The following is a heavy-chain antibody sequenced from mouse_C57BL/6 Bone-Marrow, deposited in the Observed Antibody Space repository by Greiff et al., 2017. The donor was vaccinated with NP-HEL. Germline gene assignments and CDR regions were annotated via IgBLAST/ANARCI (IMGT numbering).Heavy chain of an antibody. CDR1: GYTFTDYE. CDR2: IDPETGGT. Sequence: QVQLQQSGAELVRPGASVTLSCKASGYTFTDYEMHWVKQTPVHGLEWIGAIDPETGGTAYNQKFQGKAILTADKSSSTAYLELRSLTSEDSAVYYCTRKLYAMDYWGQGTSVTVSS. V-gene: IGHV1-15*01. J-gene: IGHJ4*01. CDR3: TRKLYAMDY.